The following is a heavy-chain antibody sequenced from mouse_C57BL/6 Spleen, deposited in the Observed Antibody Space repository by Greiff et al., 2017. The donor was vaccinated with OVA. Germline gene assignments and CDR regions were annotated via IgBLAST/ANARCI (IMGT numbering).Heavy chain of an antibody. D-gene: IGHD1-1*01. V-gene: IGHV1-59*01. J-gene: IGHJ4*01. CDR1: GYTFTSYW. CDR3: ARSTEYYGSSYDYAMDY. CDR2: IDPSDSYT. Sequence: QVQLQQPGAELVRPGTSVKLSCKASGYTFTSYWMHWVKQRPGQGLEWIGVIDPSDSYTNYNQKLKGKATLTVDTSYSPAYMQLSSLTSEDSAVYYCARSTEYYGSSYDYAMDYWGQGTSVTVSS.